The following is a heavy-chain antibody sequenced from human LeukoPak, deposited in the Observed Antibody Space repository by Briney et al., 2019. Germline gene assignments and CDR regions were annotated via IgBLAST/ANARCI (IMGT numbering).Heavy chain of an antibody. J-gene: IGHJ4*02. V-gene: IGHV3-30*18. CDR3: AKASYYDILTGPFDYFDY. D-gene: IGHD3-9*01. CDR1: GFTFSSYG. Sequence: GGSLRLSCAASGFTFSSYGMPWVRQAPGKGLERVAVISYDGSNKYYADSVKGRFTISRDNSKNTLYLQMNSLRAEDTAVYYCAKASYYDILTGPFDYFDYWGQGTLVTVSS. CDR2: ISYDGSNK.